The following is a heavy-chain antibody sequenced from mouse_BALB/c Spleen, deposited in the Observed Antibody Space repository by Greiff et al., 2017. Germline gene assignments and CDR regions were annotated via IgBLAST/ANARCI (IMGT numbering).Heavy chain of an antibody. D-gene: IGHD3-1*01. V-gene: IGHV5-12-2*01. CDR1: GFTFSSYT. J-gene: IGHJ1*01. Sequence: EVKVVESGGGLVQPGGSLKLSCAASGFTFSSYTMSWVRQTPEKRLEWVAYISNGGGSTYYPDTVKGRFTISRDNAKNTLYLQMSSLKSEDTAMYYCARHPQDWYFDVWGAGTTVTVSS. CDR2: ISNGGGST. CDR3: ARHPQDWYFDV.